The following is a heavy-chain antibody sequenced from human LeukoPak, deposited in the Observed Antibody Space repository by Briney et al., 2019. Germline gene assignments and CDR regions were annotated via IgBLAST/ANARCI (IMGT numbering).Heavy chain of an antibody. V-gene: IGHV3-23*01. CDR3: AKTNFYYGSGSSYHAFDI. D-gene: IGHD3-10*01. CDR1: GFTFSSYW. J-gene: IGHJ3*02. Sequence: GGSLRLSCAASGFTFSSYWMSWVRQAPGKGLEWVSTISSGGDNTYYPDSVKGRFTISRDNSKNTLYLQMNILRAEDTAVYYCAKTNFYYGSGSSYHAFDIWGQGTMVTVSS. CDR2: ISSGGDNT.